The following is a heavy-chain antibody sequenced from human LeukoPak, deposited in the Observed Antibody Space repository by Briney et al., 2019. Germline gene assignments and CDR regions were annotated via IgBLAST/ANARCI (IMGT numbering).Heavy chain of an antibody. CDR2: IGWNSGSI. Sequence: GGSLRLSCAASGFTFDDYAMHWVRQAPGKGLGWVSGIGWNSGSIGYADSVKGRFTISRDNAKNSLYLQMNSLRAEDTALYYCAKGEAEYFQHWGQGTLVTVSS. J-gene: IGHJ1*01. CDR1: GFTFDDYA. CDR3: AKGEAEYFQH. V-gene: IGHV3-9*01.